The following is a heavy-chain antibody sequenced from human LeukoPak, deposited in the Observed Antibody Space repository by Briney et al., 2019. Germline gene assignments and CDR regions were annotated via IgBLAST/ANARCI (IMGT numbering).Heavy chain of an antibody. V-gene: IGHV3-23*01. J-gene: IGHJ6*02. CDR2: ISGSGDNT. CDR1: GFTFSTST. CDR3: TKRGLYYYYGMDV. Sequence: GGSLRLSCAASGFTFSTSTMSWVRQAPGKGLEWVAAISGSGDNTYYADSVKGRFTISRDTSKNTLYLQMNSLRAEETAVYYCTKRGLYYYYGMDVWGQGTTVIVSS.